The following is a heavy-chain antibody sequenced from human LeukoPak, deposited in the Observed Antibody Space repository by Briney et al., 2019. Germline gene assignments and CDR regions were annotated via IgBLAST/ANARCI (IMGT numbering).Heavy chain of an antibody. V-gene: IGHV1-69*04. CDR1: GGTFSSYA. CDR3: APGGIQLP. CDR2: IIPILGIA. J-gene: IGHJ5*02. Sequence: SVKVSCKASGGTFSSYAISWVRQAPAQGLEWMGRIIPILGIANYAQKFQGRVTITADKSTSTAYMELSSLRSEDTAVYYCAPGGIQLPWGQGTLLTVSS. D-gene: IGHD5-18*01.